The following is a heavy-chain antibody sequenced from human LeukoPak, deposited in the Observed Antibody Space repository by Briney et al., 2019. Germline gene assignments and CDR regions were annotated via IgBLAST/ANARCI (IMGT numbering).Heavy chain of an antibody. CDR2: IYRGGST. CDR3: ARGTVTMVDY. V-gene: IGHV3-66*01. CDR1: GFTVSSNY. Sequence: GGSLRLSCAASGFTVSSNYMSWVRQAPGRGLEWVSVIYRGGSTYYADSVKGRFTISRDNSKNTLFLQMNSLRAGDTAVYYCARGTVTMVDYWGQGNLVTVSS. J-gene: IGHJ4*02. D-gene: IGHD3-10*01.